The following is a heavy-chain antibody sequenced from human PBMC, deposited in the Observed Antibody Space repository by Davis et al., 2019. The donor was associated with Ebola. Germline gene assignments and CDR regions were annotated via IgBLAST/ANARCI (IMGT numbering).Heavy chain of an antibody. Sequence: PGGSLRLSCAASGFSFSSYWMHWVRQAPGKGLVWVSRINSDGSSTSYADSVKGRFTISRDNSKNTLYLQMNSLRAEDTAVYYCAKASRITLVREDSIPFDYWGQGTLVTVSS. J-gene: IGHJ4*02. CDR1: GFSFSSYW. D-gene: IGHD3-10*01. V-gene: IGHV3-74*01. CDR2: INSDGSST. CDR3: AKASRITLVREDSIPFDY.